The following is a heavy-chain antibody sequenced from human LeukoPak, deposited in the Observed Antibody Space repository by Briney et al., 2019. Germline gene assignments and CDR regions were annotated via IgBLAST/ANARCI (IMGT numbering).Heavy chain of an antibody. J-gene: IGHJ4*02. CDR2: INPNTGGA. Sequence: GASVKVSCKASGYTFADYFIHWVRQAPGQGLEWMGRINPNTGGAEYAPKFQGWVTMTRDTSISTAYVEVNRLISDDTAVYYCASQPGYYDSSGLGWGQGTLVTVSS. CDR3: ASQPGYYDSSGLG. D-gene: IGHD3-22*01. V-gene: IGHV1-2*04. CDR1: GYTFADYF.